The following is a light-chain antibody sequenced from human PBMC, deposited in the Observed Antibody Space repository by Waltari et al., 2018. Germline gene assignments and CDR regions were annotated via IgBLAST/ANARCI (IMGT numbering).Light chain of an antibody. CDR1: QSVSSY. CDR3: QKYSSSPFT. J-gene: IGKJ3*01. CDR2: GAS. Sequence: VILTQSPATLSLSPGERATLSCRASQSVSSYLAWYQQKPGQAPRLLIYGASSRATGIPDRFSGSGSGTEFTLTISSLEPEDFAVYYCQKYSSSPFTFGPWDQTGYQT. V-gene: IGKV3-20*01.